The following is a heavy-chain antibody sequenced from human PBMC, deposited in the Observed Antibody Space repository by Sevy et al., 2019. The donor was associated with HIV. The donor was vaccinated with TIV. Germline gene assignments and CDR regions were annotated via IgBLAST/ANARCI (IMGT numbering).Heavy chain of an antibody. J-gene: IGHJ2*01. Sequence: SETLSLTCTVSGGSISSSSYYWGWIRQPPGKGLEWIGSIYYSGSTYYNPSLKSRVTISVDTSKNQFSLKLGSVTAADTAVYYCARLRGQLVGFRWYFDLWGRGTLVTVSS. CDR2: IYYSGST. CDR1: GGSISSSSYY. V-gene: IGHV4-39*01. CDR3: ARLRGQLVGFRWYFDL. D-gene: IGHD6-6*01.